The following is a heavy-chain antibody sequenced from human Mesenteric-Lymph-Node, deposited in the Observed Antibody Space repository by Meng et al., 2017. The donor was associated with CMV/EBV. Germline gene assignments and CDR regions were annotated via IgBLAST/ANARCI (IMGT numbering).Heavy chain of an antibody. Sequence: SETLSLTCTVSGDSISSYYWSWIRLPPGKGLEWIGYIYNIGSTNYNPSLKSRVTISIDTSKSQLSLKLTSVTAADTAVYYCAREAYSRSAYFDYWGQGALVTVSS. J-gene: IGHJ4*02. V-gene: IGHV4-59*01. CDR2: IYNIGST. CDR3: AREAYSRSAYFDY. D-gene: IGHD6-6*01. CDR1: GDSISSYY.